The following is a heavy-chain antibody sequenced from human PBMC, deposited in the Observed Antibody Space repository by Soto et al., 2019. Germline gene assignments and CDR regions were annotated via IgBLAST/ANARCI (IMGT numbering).Heavy chain of an antibody. J-gene: IGHJ4*02. V-gene: IGHV3-23*01. D-gene: IGHD2-15*01. CDR1: GFTFSSYA. CDR3: ANDVVVVAVTLFYY. Sequence: GGSLRLSCAASGFTFSSYAMSWVRQAPGKGLEWVSAISGSGGTTYYADSVKGRFTISRDNSKNTLFLQMNTLRAEDAAVYYCANDVVVVAVTLFYYWGQGTLVTVSS. CDR2: ISGSGGTT.